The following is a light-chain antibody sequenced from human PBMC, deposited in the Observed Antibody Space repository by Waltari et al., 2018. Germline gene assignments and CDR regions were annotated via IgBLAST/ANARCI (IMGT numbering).Light chain of an antibody. CDR1: SLSNYY. CDR2: GKN. Sequence: SSELTQDPAVSVALGQTVRITCRGDSLSNYYASWYQQKPGQAPILLFYGKNHRPSGIPDRFSGSSSGNTASLTVTGAQAEDEADYYCYSRDTNVNDVLFGGGTKLTVL. CDR3: YSRDTNVNDVL. J-gene: IGLJ3*02. V-gene: IGLV3-19*01.